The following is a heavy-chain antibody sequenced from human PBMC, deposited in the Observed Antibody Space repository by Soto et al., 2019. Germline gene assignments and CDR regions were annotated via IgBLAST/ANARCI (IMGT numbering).Heavy chain of an antibody. J-gene: IGHJ4*02. CDR3: AREVLSRSTFITGKLFDS. V-gene: IGHV1-2*02. D-gene: IGHD1-20*01. CDR1: GYSFTGYS. Sequence: QVQMVQSGAEVKKPGASVKVSCKTSGYSFTGYSLHWERQAPGHGPECMGWINPKSGGTKYAQKFQGSVTMTRDPSIITVLMEVSLGTSDDTAVYYCAREVLSRSTFITGKLFDSWGPGSLVTVSS. CDR2: INPKSGGT.